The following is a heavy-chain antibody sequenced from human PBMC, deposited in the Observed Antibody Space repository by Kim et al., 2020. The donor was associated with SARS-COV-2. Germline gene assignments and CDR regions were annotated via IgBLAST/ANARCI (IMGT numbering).Heavy chain of an antibody. Sequence: DSVECRCTISRDNTKNRLYLQMHSVRAGDTAVYYCAKDLVVVPAAYLDYWGQGTLVTVSS. V-gene: IGHV3-23*01. CDR3: AKDLVVVPAAYLDY. J-gene: IGHJ4*02. D-gene: IGHD2-2*01.